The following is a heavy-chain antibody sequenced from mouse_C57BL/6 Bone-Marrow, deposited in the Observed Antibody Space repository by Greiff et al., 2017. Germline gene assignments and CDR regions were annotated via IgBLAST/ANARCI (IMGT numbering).Heavy chain of an antibody. CDR3: AAWPIIVTYFDY. J-gene: IGHJ2*01. CDR2: IYPRSGNT. Sequence: QVQLQQSGAELARPGASVKLSCKASGYTFTSYGISWVKQRTGQGLEWIGEIYPRSGNTYYNEKFKGKATLTADKSSRTAYLELRSLTSEDSAVYFCAAWPIIVTYFDYWGQGTTLTVSS. D-gene: IGHD2-5*01. CDR1: GYTFTSYG. V-gene: IGHV1-81*01.